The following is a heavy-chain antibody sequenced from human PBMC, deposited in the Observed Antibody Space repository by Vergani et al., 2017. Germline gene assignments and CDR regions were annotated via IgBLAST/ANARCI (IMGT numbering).Heavy chain of an antibody. CDR3: ARGDYGILTGYRY. CDR2: INPSGGHT. CDR1: GYTFSNYY. V-gene: IGHV1-46*03. Sequence: QVQVMQSGAEVKKSGASVKVSCKTSGYTFSNYYMHWVRQAPGQGLEWMGIINPSGGHTNYAQKFQGRVPMTRDTSTSTVYMELSSLRSEDTAIYYCARGDYGILTGYRYWGQGTLVTVSA. D-gene: IGHD3-9*01. J-gene: IGHJ4*02.